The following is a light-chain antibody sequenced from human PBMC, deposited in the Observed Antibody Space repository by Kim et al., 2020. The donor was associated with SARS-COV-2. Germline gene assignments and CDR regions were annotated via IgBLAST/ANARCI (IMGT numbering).Light chain of an antibody. V-gene: IGKV1-39*01. CDR2: GAS. CDR1: QSISTY. CDR3: QQSFDFAVT. J-gene: IGKJ4*01. Sequence: ASGGDTVTITCRASQSISTYLNWYQHKPGKAPKLLIYGASTLQGGVPSRFSGSGFGTDFILTIDSLQPEDFATYYCQQSFDFAVTFGGGTKVDIK.